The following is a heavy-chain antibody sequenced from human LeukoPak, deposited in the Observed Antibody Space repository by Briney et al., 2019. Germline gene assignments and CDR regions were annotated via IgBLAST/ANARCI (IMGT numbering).Heavy chain of an antibody. Sequence: SETLSLTCTVSGGSISSYCWSWIRQPAGKGLEWIGRIYTSGSTNYNPSLKSRVTMSVDTSKNQFSLKLGSVTAADTAVYYCARGLYDILTGYYRFDPWGQGTLVTVSS. CDR1: GGSISSYC. J-gene: IGHJ5*02. CDR2: IYTSGST. D-gene: IGHD3-9*01. V-gene: IGHV4-4*07. CDR3: ARGLYDILTGYYRFDP.